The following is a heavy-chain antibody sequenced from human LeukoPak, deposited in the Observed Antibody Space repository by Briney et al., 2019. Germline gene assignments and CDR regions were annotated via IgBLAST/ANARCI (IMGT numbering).Heavy chain of an antibody. CDR2: ISAYNGNT. CDR1: GYTFTSYG. Sequence: ASVKVTCKASGYTFTSYGISWVRRAPGQGLEWMGWISAYNGNTNYAQKLQGRVTMTTDTSTSTAYMELRSLRSDDTAVYYCAITMSTWYFDYWGQGTLVTVSS. D-gene: IGHD3-10*02. CDR3: AITMSTWYFDY. J-gene: IGHJ4*02. V-gene: IGHV1-18*01.